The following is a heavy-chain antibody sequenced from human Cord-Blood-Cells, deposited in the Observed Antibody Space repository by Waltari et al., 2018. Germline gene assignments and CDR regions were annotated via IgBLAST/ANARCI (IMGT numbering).Heavy chain of an antibody. CDR1: GGSISSSSYY. Sequence: QLQLPESGPGLVKPSETLSLTCTVSGGSISSSSYYWGWIRQPPGKGLEWIGSIYYSGSTYYNPSLKSRVTISVDTSKNQFSLKLSSVTAADTAVYYCARFLEWLYYFDYWGQGTLVTVSS. CDR3: ARFLEWLYYFDY. CDR2: IYYSGST. D-gene: IGHD3-3*01. J-gene: IGHJ4*02. V-gene: IGHV4-39*01.